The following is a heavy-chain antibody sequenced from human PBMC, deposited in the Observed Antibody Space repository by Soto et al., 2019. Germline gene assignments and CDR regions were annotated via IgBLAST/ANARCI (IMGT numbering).Heavy chain of an antibody. CDR1: GGSISSRSYY. CDR2: IYYTGST. V-gene: IGHV4-39*01. CDR3: ARRGSSVSYYFDY. Sequence: QLQLQESGPGLVKPSETLSLTCSVSGGSISSRSYYWGWIRQPPGKGLEWIGIIYYTGSTNYNPSLKSRVTISIDTSKNQFSLNLTSVTAVDTAVYYCARRGSSVSYYFDYWGQGTLVTVSS. D-gene: IGHD6-19*01. J-gene: IGHJ4*02.